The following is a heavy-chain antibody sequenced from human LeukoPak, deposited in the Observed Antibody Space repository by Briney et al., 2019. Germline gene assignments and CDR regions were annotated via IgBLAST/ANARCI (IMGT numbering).Heavy chain of an antibody. CDR1: GFTFSSYA. V-gene: IGHV3-30-3*01. CDR2: ISYDGSNN. J-gene: IGHJ5*02. Sequence: GGSLRLSCAASGFTFSSYAMHWVRQAPGKGLEWVAVISYDGSNNYYADSVKGRFTISRDNSKNTLYLQMNSLRAEDTAVYYCAKDMDTAILFDPWGQGTLVTVSS. D-gene: IGHD5-18*01. CDR3: AKDMDTAILFDP.